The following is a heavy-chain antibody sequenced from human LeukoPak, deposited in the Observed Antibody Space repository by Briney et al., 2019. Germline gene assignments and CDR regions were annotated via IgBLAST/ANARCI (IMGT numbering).Heavy chain of an antibody. CDR1: GFTFSSYA. D-gene: IGHD2-2*01. CDR3: AKLRVPAALYYYYGMDV. CDR2: ISGSGGST. V-gene: IGHV3-23*01. Sequence: GGSLRLSCAASGFTFSSYAMSWVRQAPGKGLEWVSAISGSGGSTYYADSVKGRFTISRDNSKNTLYLQMNSLRAEDTAVYYCAKLRVPAALYYYYGMDVWGQGTTVTVSS. J-gene: IGHJ6*02.